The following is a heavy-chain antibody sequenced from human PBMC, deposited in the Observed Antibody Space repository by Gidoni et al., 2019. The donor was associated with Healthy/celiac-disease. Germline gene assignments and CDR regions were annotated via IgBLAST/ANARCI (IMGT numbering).Heavy chain of an antibody. Sequence: EVQLVESGGGLVQPGRSLRLSCTASGFTFGAYAMSWVRQAPGKGLEWVGFIRSKAYGGTTEYAASVKGRFTISRDDSKSIAYLQMNSLKTEDTAVYYCTRGRGLRWGFYYFDYWGQGTLVTVSS. D-gene: IGHD3-16*01. CDR1: GFTFGAYA. V-gene: IGHV3-49*04. J-gene: IGHJ4*02. CDR2: IRSKAYGGTT. CDR3: TRGRGLRWGFYYFDY.